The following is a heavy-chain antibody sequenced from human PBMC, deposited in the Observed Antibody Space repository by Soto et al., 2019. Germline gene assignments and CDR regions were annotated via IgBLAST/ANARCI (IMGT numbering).Heavy chain of an antibody. CDR1: GGTFSSYA. CDR2: IIPIFGTA. CDR3: ASYCSSTSCYNYFDY. D-gene: IGHD2-2*02. J-gene: IGHJ4*02. Sequence: QVQLVQSGAEVKKPESSVKVSCKASGGTFSSYAISWVRQAPGQGFEWMGGIIPIFGTANYAQKFQGRVTITADKSTSTAYMELSSLRSEDTAVYYCASYCSSTSCYNYFDYWGQGTLVTVSS. V-gene: IGHV1-69*06.